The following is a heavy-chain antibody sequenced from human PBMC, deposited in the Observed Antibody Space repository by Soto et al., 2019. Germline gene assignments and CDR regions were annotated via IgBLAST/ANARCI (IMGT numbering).Heavy chain of an antibody. CDR1: GGSFSGYY. CDR2: INHSGST. V-gene: IGHV4-34*01. J-gene: IGHJ3*02. CDR3: ARAGSRMRGYCSGGSCKSTRDDAFDI. Sequence: QSQTLSLTCAVYGGSFSGYYWSWIRQPPGKGLEWLGEINHSGSTNYNPSLKSRVTISVDTSKNQFSLKLSSVTAADTAVYYCARAGSRMRGYCSGGSCKSTRDDAFDIWGQGTMVTVSS. D-gene: IGHD2-15*01.